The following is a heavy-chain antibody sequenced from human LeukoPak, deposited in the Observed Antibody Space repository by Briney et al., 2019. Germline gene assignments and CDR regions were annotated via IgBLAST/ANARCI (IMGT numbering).Heavy chain of an antibody. CDR1: GGSFSGYY. D-gene: IGHD6-19*01. Sequence: SETLSLTCAVYGGSFSGYYWSWIRQPPGKGLEWIGEINHSGSTNYNPSLKSRVTISVDTSKNQFSLKLSSVTAADTAVYYCARRSSGWAFDYWGQGTLVTVSS. CDR3: ARRSSGWAFDY. CDR2: INHSGST. J-gene: IGHJ4*02. V-gene: IGHV4-34*01.